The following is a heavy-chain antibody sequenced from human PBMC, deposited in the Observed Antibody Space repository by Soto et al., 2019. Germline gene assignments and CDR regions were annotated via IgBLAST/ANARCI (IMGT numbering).Heavy chain of an antibody. V-gene: IGHV3-30*04. Sequence: HPGGSLRLSCVASGFTFNIYEMHWVRQAPGKGLEWVAVISSDVRSAYYADSVKGRFTTSRDNSKNTMYLQMDSLRTEDTAVYSCARYFYDGSGRHYAFDIWGQGTMVTVSS. CDR2: ISSDVRSA. CDR3: ARYFYDGSGRHYAFDI. D-gene: IGHD3-22*01. CDR1: GFTFNIYE. J-gene: IGHJ3*02.